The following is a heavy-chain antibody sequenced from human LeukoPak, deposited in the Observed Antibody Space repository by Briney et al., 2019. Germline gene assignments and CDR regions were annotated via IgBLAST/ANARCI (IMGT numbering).Heavy chain of an antibody. D-gene: IGHD6-13*01. Sequence: SETLSLTCTVSGYSISSGYYWGWIRQPPGKGLEWIGNIYHGASTYYNPSLKSRVTMSGDTSKNQFSLNLSSVTAADTAVYYCARVTSSSWFEGYFDYWGQGTLVTVSS. CDR1: GYSISSGYY. CDR3: ARVTSSSWFEGYFDY. J-gene: IGHJ4*02. V-gene: IGHV4-38-2*02. CDR2: IYHGAST.